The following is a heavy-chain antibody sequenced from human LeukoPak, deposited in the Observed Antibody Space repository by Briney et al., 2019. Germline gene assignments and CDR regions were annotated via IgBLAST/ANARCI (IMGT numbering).Heavy chain of an antibody. CDR2: ITYTGGST. Sequence: GGSLRLSCVASGFSFSNYGMSWVRQAPGKGLEWVSAITYTGGSTFYADPVKRRFTISRDNSRNTLYLLMNITGAEDTAIYCCARKWGTSNSWVDVFDIWGQGTMVTVSS. CDR3: ARKWGTSNSWVDVFDI. D-gene: IGHD6-13*01. J-gene: IGHJ3*02. V-gene: IGHV3-23*01. CDR1: GFSFSNYG.